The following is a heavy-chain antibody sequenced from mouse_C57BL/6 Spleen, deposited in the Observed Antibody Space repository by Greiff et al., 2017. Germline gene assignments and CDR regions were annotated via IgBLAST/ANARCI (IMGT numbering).Heavy chain of an antibody. Sequence: VQLQESGPELVKPGASVKLSCKASGYTFTSYDINWVKQRPGQGLEWIGWIYPRDGSTKYNEKFKGKAILTVATSSSAAYMEIHSLTSEDSAFYFCAEDLSTIYYGYDLGYWGQGTTLTVSS. V-gene: IGHV1-85*01. CDR2: IYPRDGST. CDR1: GYTFTSYD. J-gene: IGHJ2*01. D-gene: IGHD2-2*01. CDR3: AEDLSTIYYGYDLGY.